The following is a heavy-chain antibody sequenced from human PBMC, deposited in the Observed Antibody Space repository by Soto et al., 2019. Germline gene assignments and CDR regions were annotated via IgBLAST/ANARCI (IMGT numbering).Heavy chain of an antibody. D-gene: IGHD5-18*01. CDR1: GLTFSSYA. CDR3: ARGYSYALGWLRGYFDY. J-gene: IGHJ4*02. Sequence: GGSLRLSCAASGLTFSSYAMHWVRQAPGKGLEWVAVISYDGSNKYYADSVKGRFTISRDNSKNTLYLQMNSLRAEDTAVYYCARGYSYALGWLRGYFDYWGQGTLVTVSS. CDR2: ISYDGSNK. V-gene: IGHV3-30-3*01.